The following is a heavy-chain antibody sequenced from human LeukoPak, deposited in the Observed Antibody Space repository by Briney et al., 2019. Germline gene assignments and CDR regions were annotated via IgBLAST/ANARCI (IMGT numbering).Heavy chain of an antibody. CDR1: GFTVSSNY. D-gene: IGHD2-15*01. CDR3: ARDHCSGGSCYPRNGMDV. J-gene: IGHJ6*02. CDR2: ICNWGST. V-gene: IGHV3-53*04. Sequence: PGGSLRLSRAASGFTVSSNYMSWVRQAPGKGLEWVSVICNWGSTYYADSAKGRFTISRHNSKNTLYLQMNSLRAEDTAVYYCARDHCSGGSCYPRNGMDVWGQGTTGTVSS.